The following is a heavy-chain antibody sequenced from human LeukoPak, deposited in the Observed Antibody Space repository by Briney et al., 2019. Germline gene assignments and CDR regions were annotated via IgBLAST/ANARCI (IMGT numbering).Heavy chain of an antibody. J-gene: IGHJ3*02. D-gene: IGHD2-21*02. CDR2: IIPILGIA. V-gene: IGHV1-69*04. CDR3: AREKVTGAFDI. CDR1: GFSFTSYY. Sequence: SVKVSCKASGFSFTSYYMHWVRQAPGQGLEWMGRIIPILGIANYAQKFLGRVTITADKSTSTAYMELSSLRSEDTAVYYCAREKVTGAFDIWGQGTMVTVSS.